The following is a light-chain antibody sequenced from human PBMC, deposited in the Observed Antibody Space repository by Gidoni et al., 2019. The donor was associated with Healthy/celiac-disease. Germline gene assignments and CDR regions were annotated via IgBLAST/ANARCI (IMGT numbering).Light chain of an antibody. CDR2: AAS. CDR1: QSISSY. Sequence: DIQMTPPPSSLSASVGDRVTITCRASQSISSYLNWYQQKPGKAPKLLIYAASSLQSGVPSRFSGSGSGTDFTLTISSLQPEDFATYYCQQSYSTPPKFGQGTKVEIK. J-gene: IGKJ1*01. V-gene: IGKV1-39*01. CDR3: QQSYSTPPK.